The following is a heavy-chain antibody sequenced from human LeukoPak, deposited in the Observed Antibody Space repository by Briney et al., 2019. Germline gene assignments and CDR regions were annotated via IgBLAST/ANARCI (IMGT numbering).Heavy chain of an antibody. J-gene: IGHJ5*02. D-gene: IGHD4-17*01. CDR3: ARDSPYPTVTKYWFDP. Sequence: GGSLRLSCAASGFTFSSYAMHWVRQAPGKGLEWVAVISYDGTNKYYADSVRGRFTISRDNSKNTLSLQMNSLRAEDTAVYYCARDSPYPTVTKYWFDPWGQGTLVTVSS. CDR1: GFTFSSYA. V-gene: IGHV3-30-3*01. CDR2: ISYDGTNK.